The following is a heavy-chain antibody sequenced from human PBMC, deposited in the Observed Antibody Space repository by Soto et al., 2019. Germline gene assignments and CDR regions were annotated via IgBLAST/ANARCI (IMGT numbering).Heavy chain of an antibody. CDR3: ASLLRGNWFDP. Sequence: SEALSLTCTVSGGSISSYYWSWIRQPPGKGLEWIGYIYYSGSTNYNPSLKSRVTISVDTSKNQFSLKLSSVTAADTAVYYCASLLRGNWFDPWGQGTLVTVSS. D-gene: IGHD2-15*01. J-gene: IGHJ5*02. CDR2: IYYSGST. CDR1: GGSISSYY. V-gene: IGHV4-59*01.